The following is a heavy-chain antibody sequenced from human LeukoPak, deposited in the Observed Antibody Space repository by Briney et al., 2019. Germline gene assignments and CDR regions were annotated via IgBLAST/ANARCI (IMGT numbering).Heavy chain of an antibody. J-gene: IGHJ4*02. CDR2: ISWNSGSI. V-gene: IGHV3-9*01. CDR3: AKTRGYNWNDESPLDY. D-gene: IGHD1-1*01. Sequence: GRSLRLSCAASGFTFDDYAMHWVRQATGKGLEWVSGISWNSGSIGYADSVKGRFTISRDNAKNSLYLQMNSLRAEDTALYYCAKTRGYNWNDESPLDYWGQGTLVTDSS. CDR1: GFTFDDYA.